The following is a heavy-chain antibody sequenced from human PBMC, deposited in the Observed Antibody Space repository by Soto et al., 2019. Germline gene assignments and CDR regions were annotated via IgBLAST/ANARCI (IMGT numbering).Heavy chain of an antibody. D-gene: IGHD4-17*01. J-gene: IGHJ6*02. CDR3: ARHGNTVTTGYYYGMDV. CDR1: GASISSSNYY. CDR2: MYYSGRT. Sequence: SETLSLTCTVSGASISSSNYYWGWIRQPPGRGLEWIGTMYYSGRTYCNPSLKSRVTTSVDTSKNQFSLKLSAVTATDTAVYYCARHGNTVTTGYYYGMDVWGQGTTVTVPS. V-gene: IGHV4-39*01.